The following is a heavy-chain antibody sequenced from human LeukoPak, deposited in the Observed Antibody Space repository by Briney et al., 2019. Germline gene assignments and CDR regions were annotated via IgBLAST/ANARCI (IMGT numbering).Heavy chain of an antibody. CDR2: ISGSGGST. CDR1: GFTFSSYA. CDR3: AKDPDSSGYYSNWFDP. J-gene: IGHJ5*02. Sequence: GGSLRLSCAASGFTFSSYAMSWVRQAPGKGLEWVSAISGSGGSTYYADSVKGRFTISRDNSKNTLYLQMNSLRAEDTAVYYCAKDPDSSGYYSNWFDPWGQGTLVTVSS. D-gene: IGHD3-22*01. V-gene: IGHV3-23*01.